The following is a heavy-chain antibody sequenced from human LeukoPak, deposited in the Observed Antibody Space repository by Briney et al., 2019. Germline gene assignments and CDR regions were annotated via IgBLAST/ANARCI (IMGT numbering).Heavy chain of an antibody. CDR2: ISTHSGNT. CDR3: ARDSNNYDSSGHDY. D-gene: IGHD3-22*01. V-gene: IGHV1-18*01. CDR1: GYTFPRYG. J-gene: IGHJ4*02. Sequence: ASVTVSCKASGYTFPRYGVTWLRQAPGKGREWMGWISTHSGNTKYAQKVQGRVTMTTDTSTSKAYMELRSLRSDDTAVYYCARDSNNYDSSGHDYWGQGTLVTVSS.